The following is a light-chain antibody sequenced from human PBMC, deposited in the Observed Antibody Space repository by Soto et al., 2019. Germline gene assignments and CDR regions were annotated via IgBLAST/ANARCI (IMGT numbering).Light chain of an antibody. CDR2: AAS. V-gene: IGKV1-39*01. Sequence: IHMTHAPASLSAFIGEIVTMAFRASQSISSYLNWYQQKPRKAPKLLIYAASSLQSGVPSRFSGSGSGTDFTLTISSLQPEDFATYYCQQSYSTPIPSGQGTRLEIK. CDR3: QQSYSTPIP. CDR1: QSISSY. J-gene: IGKJ5*01.